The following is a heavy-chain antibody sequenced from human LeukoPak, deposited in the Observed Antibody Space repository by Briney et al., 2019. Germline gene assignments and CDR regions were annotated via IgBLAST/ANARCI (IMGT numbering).Heavy chain of an antibody. J-gene: IGHJ4*02. CDR2: ISSSGSTI. V-gene: IGHV3-48*03. CDR1: GLTFSSYE. CDR3: ARGVRQWLLTYYFDY. Sequence: PGGSLRLSCAASGLTFSSYEMNWVRQAPGKGLEWVSYISSSGSTIYYADSVEGRFTISRDNAKNSLYLQMNSLRAEDTAVYYCARGVRQWLLTYYFDYWGQGTLVTVSS. D-gene: IGHD6-19*01.